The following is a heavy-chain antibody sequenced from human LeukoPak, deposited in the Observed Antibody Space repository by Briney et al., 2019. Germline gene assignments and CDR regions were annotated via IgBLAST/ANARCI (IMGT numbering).Heavy chain of an antibody. Sequence: GGSLRLSCAASGFTFSDYYMSWIRQAPGKGLEWVSYISSSGSTIYYADSVKGRFTISRDNAKNSLYLQMNSLRAEDTAVYYCARDSRYDILTGADPYMDVWGKGTTVTVSS. V-gene: IGHV3-11*04. J-gene: IGHJ6*03. D-gene: IGHD3-9*01. CDR1: GFTFSDYY. CDR3: ARDSRYDILTGADPYMDV. CDR2: ISSSGSTI.